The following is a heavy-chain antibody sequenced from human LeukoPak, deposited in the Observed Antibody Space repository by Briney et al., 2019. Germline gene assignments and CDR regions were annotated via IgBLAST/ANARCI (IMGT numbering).Heavy chain of an antibody. CDR3: ARERDGSSWVDY. CDR1: NVSISSGSHY. Sequence: SETLSLTCTVSNVSISSGSHYWNWIRQPAGKGLEWIGRIYAGGRSNYNPSLRSRVTISVDTSKNQFSLRLSSVTATDTGVYYCARERDGSSWVDYWGQGTLVTVSS. J-gene: IGHJ4*02. CDR2: IYAGGRS. D-gene: IGHD5-24*01. V-gene: IGHV4-61*02.